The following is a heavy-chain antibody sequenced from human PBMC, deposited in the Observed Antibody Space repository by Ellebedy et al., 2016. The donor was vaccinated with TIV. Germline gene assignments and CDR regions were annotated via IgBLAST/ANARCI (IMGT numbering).Heavy chain of an antibody. D-gene: IGHD1-1*01. CDR2: FAVCADKT. J-gene: IGHJ4*02. Sequence: AASVKVSCKASGFTLTTSAIQWVRQARGHRPEWIGWFAVCADKTHYAQKFQARVTITRDMSTSTAYMVLSSLRSDDTAIYYCAALTTYWGQGTLVTVSS. V-gene: IGHV1-58*02. CDR3: AALTTY. CDR1: GFTLTTSA.